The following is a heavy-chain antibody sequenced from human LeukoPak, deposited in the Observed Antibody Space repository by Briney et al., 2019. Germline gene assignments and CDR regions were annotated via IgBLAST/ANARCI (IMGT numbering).Heavy chain of an antibody. Sequence: SETLSLTCTVSGGSISSYYWNWIRQPPGKGLEWIGYIYYSGSTNYNPSLKSRVTISVDTSKNQFSLKLSSVTAADTAVYYCARVGPYGGNSRGAFDIWGQGTMVTVSS. J-gene: IGHJ3*02. CDR1: GGSISSYY. V-gene: IGHV4-59*01. D-gene: IGHD4-23*01. CDR2: IYYSGST. CDR3: ARVGPYGGNSRGAFDI.